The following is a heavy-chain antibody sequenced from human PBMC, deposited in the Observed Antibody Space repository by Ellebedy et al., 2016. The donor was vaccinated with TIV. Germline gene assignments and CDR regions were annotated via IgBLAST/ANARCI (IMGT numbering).Heavy chain of an antibody. Sequence: GESLKISCAASGFAFTRFWMGWIRQSPGKGLEWVALIKYDDIENYYANSVKGRFTISRDNARNSLYLQMKSLRVDDTAMYYCARDTVAVPDGNTFDFWGQGTMVTVST. D-gene: IGHD2-2*01. CDR3: ARDTVAVPDGNTFDF. V-gene: IGHV3-7*04. CDR1: GFAFTRFW. CDR2: IKYDDIEN. J-gene: IGHJ3*01.